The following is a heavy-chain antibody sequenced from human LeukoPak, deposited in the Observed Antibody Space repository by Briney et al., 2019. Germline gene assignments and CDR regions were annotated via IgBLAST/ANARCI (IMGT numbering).Heavy chain of an antibody. Sequence: GASAKVSCKASGGTFSSYAISWVRQAPGQGLEWMGGIIPIFGTANYAQKFQGRVTITTDESTSTAYMELSSLRSEDTAVYYCASCGLGYSYYYMDVWGKGTTVTVSS. D-gene: IGHD5-18*01. CDR2: IIPIFGTA. CDR1: GGTFSSYA. J-gene: IGHJ6*03. CDR3: ASCGLGYSYYYMDV. V-gene: IGHV1-69*05.